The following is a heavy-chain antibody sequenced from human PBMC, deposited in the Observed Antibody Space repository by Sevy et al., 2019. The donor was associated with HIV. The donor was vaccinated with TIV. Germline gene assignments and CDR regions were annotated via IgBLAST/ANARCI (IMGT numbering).Heavy chain of an antibody. CDR1: GFSVSNYA. Sequence: GGSLRLSCAASGFSVSNYAIHWVRQAPGKGLEWVAAISYDGSRKYYAESVRGRFTLSRDNSKNTLYLQMNSLRPEDTAVYYCARPVDFGDYRRAQQYYFDYWGRGTLVTVSS. J-gene: IGHJ4*02. CDR2: ISYDGSRK. V-gene: IGHV3-30-3*01. CDR3: ARPVDFGDYRRAQQYYFDY. D-gene: IGHD4-17*01.